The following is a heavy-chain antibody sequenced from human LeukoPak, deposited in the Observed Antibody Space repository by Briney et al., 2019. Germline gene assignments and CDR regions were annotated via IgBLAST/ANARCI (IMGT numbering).Heavy chain of an antibody. Sequence: GSLRLSCAASGFTFSSYGMHWVRQAPGKGLEWIGSVFYTGSTYYTPSLKSRVTISVDTSKNQFSLKLSSVTAADTAVYYCARTYGDYVNWFDPWGQGTLVTVSS. CDR3: ARTYGDYVNWFDP. V-gene: IGHV4-39*01. CDR2: VFYTGST. CDR1: GFTFSSYG. J-gene: IGHJ5*02. D-gene: IGHD4-17*01.